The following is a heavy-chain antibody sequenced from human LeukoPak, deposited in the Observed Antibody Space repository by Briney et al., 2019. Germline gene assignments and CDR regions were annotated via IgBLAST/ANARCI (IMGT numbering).Heavy chain of an antibody. J-gene: IGHJ5*02. CDR2: ISGSTSYT. CDR1: GFRFSDYY. V-gene: IGHV3-11*03. D-gene: IGHD6-13*01. CDR3: ARTLVAAPGSKGGP. Sequence: GGSLRLSCAASGFRFSDYYMSWIRQAPGEGLEWVSYISGSTSYTDYADSVKGRFTISRDNAKNSLYLQMNSLRAEDTAVYYCARTLVAAPGSKGGPWGQGTLVTVSS.